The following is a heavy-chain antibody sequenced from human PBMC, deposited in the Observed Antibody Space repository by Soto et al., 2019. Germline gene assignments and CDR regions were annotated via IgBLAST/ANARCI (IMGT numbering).Heavy chain of an antibody. D-gene: IGHD6-13*01. CDR1: GGAISTSNW. Sequence: QVQLQESGPGLVKPSGTLSLTCAVSGGAISTSNWWSWVRQPPGKGLKWIGEVYRTGSTNYNPSLESRVIVSVDMSKNQFSLEPTSVTAADTAVYYCARARATIAAAAIFDCWGQGTLVTVS. CDR3: ARARATIAAAAIFDC. J-gene: IGHJ4*02. V-gene: IGHV4-4*02. CDR2: VYRTGST.